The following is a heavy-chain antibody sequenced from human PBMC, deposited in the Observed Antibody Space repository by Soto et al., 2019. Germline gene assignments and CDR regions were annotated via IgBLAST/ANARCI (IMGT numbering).Heavy chain of an antibody. CDR1: GYSFTSYW. Sequence: PGESLKISCKGSGYSFTSYWIGWVRQMPGKGLEWMGIIYPGDSDTRYSPSFQGQVTISADKSISTAYLQWSSLKASDTAMYYCATFPVSITIFGVVTGHFDYWGQGTLVTVSS. CDR3: ATFPVSITIFGVVTGHFDY. J-gene: IGHJ4*02. D-gene: IGHD3-3*01. V-gene: IGHV5-51*01. CDR2: IYPGDSDT.